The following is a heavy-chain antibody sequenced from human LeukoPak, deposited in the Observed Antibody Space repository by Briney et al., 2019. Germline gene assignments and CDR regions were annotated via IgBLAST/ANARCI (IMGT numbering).Heavy chain of an antibody. CDR3: ARGSLLEWSALIDF. J-gene: IGHJ4*02. CDR2: IYHSGST. Sequence: TSPTLSVTCTVSGGSVSSGGYYWSWIRQPPGKGLEWIGYIYHSGSTYYNPSLKSRVTISVSRSKNQFSLKLTSVTAADTAVYYCARGSLLEWSALIDFWGQGTLVTVSS. D-gene: IGHD3-3*01. V-gene: IGHV4-30-2*01. CDR1: GGSVSSGGYY.